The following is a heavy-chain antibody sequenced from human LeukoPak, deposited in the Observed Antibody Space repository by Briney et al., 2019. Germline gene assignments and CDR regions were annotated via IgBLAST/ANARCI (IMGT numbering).Heavy chain of an antibody. CDR3: VREARGYHYTYFDY. Sequence: GGSLRLSCTASGFTLCGHDMHWVRQTTGDGLEWVAAVSAGHHAFYAGSVKGRFTVSREDAKNSLYLQMNSLRAGDTAVYYCVREARGYHYTYFDYWGQGSLVTVSS. CDR1: GFTLCGHD. D-gene: IGHD5-18*01. V-gene: IGHV3-13*01. CDR2: VSAGHHA. J-gene: IGHJ4*02.